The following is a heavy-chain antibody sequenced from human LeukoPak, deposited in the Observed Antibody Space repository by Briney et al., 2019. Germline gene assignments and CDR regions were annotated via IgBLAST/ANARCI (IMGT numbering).Heavy chain of an antibody. CDR3: AGDPAGITMVRGVGNY. D-gene: IGHD3-10*01. Sequence: GASVKVSCKASGYTFTSYGISWVRQAPGQGLEWMGWISAYNGNTNYAQKLQGRVTMTTDTSTSTAYMELRSLRSEDTAVYYCAGDPAGITMVRGVGNYWGQGTLVTVSS. CDR1: GYTFTSYG. J-gene: IGHJ4*02. CDR2: ISAYNGNT. V-gene: IGHV1-18*01.